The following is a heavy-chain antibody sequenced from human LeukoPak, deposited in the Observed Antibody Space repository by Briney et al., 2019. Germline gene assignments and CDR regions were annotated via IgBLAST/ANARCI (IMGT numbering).Heavy chain of an antibody. Sequence: AXXKVSCKASGYTFTGYSMHWVRQAPGQGLEWMGRINPNSGDTNYAQKFKGRVAMTMDTSISTAYMELSRLRSDDTAFYYCAKTYYYGSGSSFWFDPWGQGTLVTVSS. CDR2: INPNSGDT. V-gene: IGHV1-2*06. J-gene: IGHJ5*02. D-gene: IGHD3-10*01. CDR3: AKTYYYGSGSSFWFDP. CDR1: GYTFTGYS.